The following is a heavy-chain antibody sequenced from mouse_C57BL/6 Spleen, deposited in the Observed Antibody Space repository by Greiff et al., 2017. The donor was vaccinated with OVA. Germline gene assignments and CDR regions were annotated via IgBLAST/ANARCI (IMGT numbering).Heavy chain of an antibody. D-gene: IGHD2-3*01. J-gene: IGHJ3*01. V-gene: IGHV3-6*01. Sequence: EVQRVESGPGLVKPSQSLSLTCSVTGYSITSGYYWNWIRQFPGNKLEWMGYISYDGSNNYNPSLKNRISITRDTSKNQFFLKLNSVTTEDTATYYCAKGDYDGYYDLLAYWGQGTLVTVSA. CDR1: GYSITSGYY. CDR3: AKGDYDGYYDLLAY. CDR2: ISYDGSN.